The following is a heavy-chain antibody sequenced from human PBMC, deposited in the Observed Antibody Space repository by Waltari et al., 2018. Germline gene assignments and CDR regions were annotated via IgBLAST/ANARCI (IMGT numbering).Heavy chain of an antibody. Sequence: QVQLQESGPGLVKPSQTLSLTCTVSGGSISSGSYYWSWIRQPAGKGLEWIGRIYTSGSTNYNPSLKSRVTISVDTSKNQFSLKLSSVTAADTAVYYCARGYYYDSSGYRNWFDPWGQGTLVTVSS. J-gene: IGHJ5*02. CDR2: IYTSGST. CDR3: ARGYYYDSSGYRNWFDP. V-gene: IGHV4-61*02. D-gene: IGHD3-22*01. CDR1: GGSISSGSYY.